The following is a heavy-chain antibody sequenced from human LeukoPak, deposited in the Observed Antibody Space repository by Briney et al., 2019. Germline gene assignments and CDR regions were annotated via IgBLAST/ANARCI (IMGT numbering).Heavy chain of an antibody. CDR1: GFIFSSYS. CDR2: ISSSSSSI. Sequence: GGSLRLPCAGSGFIFSSYSMNWVRQAPGKGLEWVSYISSSSSSIYYADSVKGRFTISRDNSKNTLYLQMNSLRAEDTAVYYCAKTRGFRGSYPLDYWGQGTLVTVSS. D-gene: IGHD1-26*01. V-gene: IGHV3-48*01. CDR3: AKTRGFRGSYPLDY. J-gene: IGHJ4*02.